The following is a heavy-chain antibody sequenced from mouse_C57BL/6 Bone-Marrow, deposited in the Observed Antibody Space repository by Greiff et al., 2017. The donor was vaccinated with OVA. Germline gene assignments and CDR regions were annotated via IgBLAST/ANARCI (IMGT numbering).Heavy chain of an antibody. J-gene: IGHJ4*01. CDR2: ISNLAYSI. Sequence: EVKVEESGGGLVQPGGSLKLSCAASGFTFSDYGMAWVRQAPRKGPEWVAFISNLAYSIYYADTVTGRFTISRENAKNTLYLEMSSLRSEDTAMYYCARHRGTDYADAMDYWGQGTSVTVSS. CDR3: ARHRGTDYADAMDY. D-gene: IGHD2-4*01. CDR1: GFTFSDYG. V-gene: IGHV5-15*04.